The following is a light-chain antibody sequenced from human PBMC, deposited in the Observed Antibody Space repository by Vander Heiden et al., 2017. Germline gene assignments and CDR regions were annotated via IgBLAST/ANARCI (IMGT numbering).Light chain of an antibody. CDR3: QQYYSSPWT. V-gene: IGKV4-1*01. CDR2: WAS. Sequence: DIVMTQSPDSLAAFPGERATIICKSSQSPFEASNIQSRLAWFQQKPGQPPKLLIYWASTRQSGVPDRFSGSGSGTDFTLTISSLQAEDVAVYYCQQYYSSPWTFGQGTKVEIK. J-gene: IGKJ1*01. CDR1: QSPFEASNIQSR.